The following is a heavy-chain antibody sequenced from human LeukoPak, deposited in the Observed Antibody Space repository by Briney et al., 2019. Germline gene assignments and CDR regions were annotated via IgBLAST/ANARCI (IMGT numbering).Heavy chain of an antibody. CDR1: GGSFSGYY. J-gene: IGHJ6*03. CDR3: ARVDSSGWEQPYYYMDV. V-gene: IGHV4-34*01. D-gene: IGHD6-19*01. Sequence: SETLSLTCAVYGGSFSGYYWSWIRQPPGKGLEWIGEINHSGSTNYNPSLKSRVTISVDTSNNQFSLKLTSVTAADTAVYYCARVDSSGWEQPYYYMDVWGKGTTVTVSS. CDR2: INHSGST.